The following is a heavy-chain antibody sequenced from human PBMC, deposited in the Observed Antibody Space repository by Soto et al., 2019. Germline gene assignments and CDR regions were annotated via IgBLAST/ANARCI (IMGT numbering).Heavy chain of an antibody. Sequence: PSQTLSLTCAISGDSVSSDSAALNWIMQSPSRGLEWLGKTYYRSKWYYDYAVSVESRITFNPDTSKNQFSLHLNSVTPEDTAVYYCARYSSPLGQYAFDIWGQGTMVTVSS. CDR3: ARYSSPLGQYAFDI. D-gene: IGHD6-13*01. V-gene: IGHV6-1*01. CDR1: GDSVSSDSAA. CDR2: TYYRSKWYY. J-gene: IGHJ3*02.